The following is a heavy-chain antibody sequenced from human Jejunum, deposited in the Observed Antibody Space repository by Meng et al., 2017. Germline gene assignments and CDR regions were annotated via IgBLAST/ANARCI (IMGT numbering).Heavy chain of an antibody. CDR3: SRDIAMFVSNGMDV. Sequence: GESLKISCIASGFTFADYGMAWFRQAPGKGLEWGGFIRSKTHGGTTDYAAAGRGRFTISRDDSKSIAYLQMDSLKTEDTALYYCSRDIAMFVSNGMDVWGQGTTVTVSS. J-gene: IGHJ6*02. D-gene: IGHD3-10*02. CDR2: IRSKTHGGTT. V-gene: IGHV3-49*03. CDR1: GFTFADYG.